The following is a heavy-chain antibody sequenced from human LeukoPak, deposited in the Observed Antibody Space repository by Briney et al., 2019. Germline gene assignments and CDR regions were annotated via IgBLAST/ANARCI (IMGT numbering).Heavy chain of an antibody. CDR1: GFTFSSYG. V-gene: IGHV3-33*06. J-gene: IGHJ4*02. CDR2: IWYDGSNK. D-gene: IGHD1-14*01. CDR3: AKDSSYKNY. Sequence: SGRSLRLSCAASGFTFSSYGMHWVRQAPGKGLEWVAVIWYDGSNKYYADSVKGRFTISRDNSKNTLYLQMNSLRAEDTAVYYCAKDSSYKNYWGQGTLVTVSS.